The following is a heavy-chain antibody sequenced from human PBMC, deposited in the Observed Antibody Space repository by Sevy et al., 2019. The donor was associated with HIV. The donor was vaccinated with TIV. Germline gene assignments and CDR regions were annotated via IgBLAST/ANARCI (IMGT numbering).Heavy chain of an antibody. Sequence: SETLSLTCTVSGGSISSYYWSWIRQPPGKGLEWIGDIYYSGSTNYNPSLKSRVTISVDTSKNQFSLKLSYVTAADTAVYYCARDLSGWYFDYWGQGTLVTVSS. CDR2: IYYSGST. J-gene: IGHJ4*02. V-gene: IGHV4-59*01. CDR1: GGSISSYY. CDR3: ARDLSGWYFDY. D-gene: IGHD6-19*01.